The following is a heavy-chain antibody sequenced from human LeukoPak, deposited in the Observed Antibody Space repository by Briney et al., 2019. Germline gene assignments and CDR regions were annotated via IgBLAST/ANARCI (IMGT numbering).Heavy chain of an antibody. CDR3: ARRYCGAGICYYFDY. CDR2: IGGSGRFT. J-gene: IGHJ4*02. D-gene: IGHD2-15*01. Sequence: PGGSLRLSCAASGFTLSSYWMHWFRQVPGKGLEWVSLIGGSGRFTSYADSVKGRFTISSDNSKNTLFLQMDSLRVEDTAVYYCARRYCGAGICYYFDYWGQGSLVTVSS. V-gene: IGHV3-74*01. CDR1: GFTLSSYW.